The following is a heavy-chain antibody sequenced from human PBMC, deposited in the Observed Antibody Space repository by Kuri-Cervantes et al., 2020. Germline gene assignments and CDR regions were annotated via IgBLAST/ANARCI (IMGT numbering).Heavy chain of an antibody. J-gene: IGHJ4*02. CDR2: IKSKTDGGTT. Sequence: WIRQPPGKGLEWVGRIKSKTDGGTTDYAAPVKGRFTISRDDSKNTLYLQMNSLKTEDTAVYYCTTHYSGYDFVPNYWGQGTLVTVSS. CDR3: TTHYSGYDFVPNY. V-gene: IGHV3-15*01. D-gene: IGHD5-12*01.